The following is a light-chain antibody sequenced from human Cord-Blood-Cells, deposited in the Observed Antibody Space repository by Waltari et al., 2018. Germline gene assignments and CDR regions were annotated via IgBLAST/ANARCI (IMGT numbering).Light chain of an antibody. CDR2: AAS. V-gene: IGKV1-39*01. Sequence: ILIATSPSSLSASVSDRVTLTCLASQSISSYLNWYQQKPGKAPKLLIYAASSLQSGVPSRFSGSGSGTDFTLTISSLQPEDFATYYCQQSYSTPYTFGQGTKLEIK. J-gene: IGKJ2*01. CDR3: QQSYSTPYT. CDR1: QSISSY.